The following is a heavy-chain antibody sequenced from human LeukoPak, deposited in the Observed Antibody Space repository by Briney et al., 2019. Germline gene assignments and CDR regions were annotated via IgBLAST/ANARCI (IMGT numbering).Heavy chain of an antibody. V-gene: IGHV4-59*08. CDR3: ASGQILWFGESYYFDY. CDR1: GGSISSYY. CDR2: IYYSGST. J-gene: IGHJ4*02. D-gene: IGHD3-10*01. Sequence: PSETLSLTCTVSGGSISSYYWSWIRQPPGKGLEWIGYIYYSGSTNYNPSLKSRVTISVDTSKNQFSLKLSSVTAADTAVYYCASGQILWFGESYYFDYWAREPWSPSPQ.